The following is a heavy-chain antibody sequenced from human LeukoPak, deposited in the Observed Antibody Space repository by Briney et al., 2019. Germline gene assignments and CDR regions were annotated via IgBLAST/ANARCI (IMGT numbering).Heavy chain of an antibody. J-gene: IGHJ4*02. D-gene: IGHD6-13*01. CDR1: GYTFTGYY. Sequence: GASVKVSCKASGYTFTGYYMHWVRQAPGQGLEWMGWINPNSGGTNYAQKFQGRVTMTRDTSISTAYMELSRLRSDDTAVYYCARGHLLGDAAGNAFDYWGQGTLVTVSS. CDR3: ARGHLLGDAAGNAFDY. CDR2: INPNSGGT. V-gene: IGHV1-2*02.